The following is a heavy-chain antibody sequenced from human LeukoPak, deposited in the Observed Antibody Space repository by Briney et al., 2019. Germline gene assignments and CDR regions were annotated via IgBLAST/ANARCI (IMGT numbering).Heavy chain of an antibody. CDR1: GFTFSSYW. CDR2: IKQEGSEK. Sequence: PGGSLRLSCAAAGFTFSSYWMSWVRQAPGKGLEWVAHIKQEGSEKYYVDSVKGRFTISRDNAKNSLYLQMNSLRAEDTAVYYCARVTVVTPGVWFDYWGQGTLVTVSS. D-gene: IGHD4-23*01. J-gene: IGHJ4*02. CDR3: ARVTVVTPGVWFDY. V-gene: IGHV3-7*01.